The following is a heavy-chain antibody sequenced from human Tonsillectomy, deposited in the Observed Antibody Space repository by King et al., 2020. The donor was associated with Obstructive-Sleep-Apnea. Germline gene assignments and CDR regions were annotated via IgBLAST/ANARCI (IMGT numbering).Heavy chain of an antibody. J-gene: IGHJ4*02. V-gene: IGHV3-30*18. Sequence: VQLVESGGGVVQPGRSLRLSCAASGFTFSSYGMHWVRQAPGKGLEWVAVISYDGSDKYYADSVKGRFTISRDNSKNTLYLQVISLRTEDTAVYYCAKLLWFGEYNDYWGQGTLVTVSS. D-gene: IGHD3-10*01. CDR1: GFTFSSYG. CDR2: ISYDGSDK. CDR3: AKLLWFGEYNDY.